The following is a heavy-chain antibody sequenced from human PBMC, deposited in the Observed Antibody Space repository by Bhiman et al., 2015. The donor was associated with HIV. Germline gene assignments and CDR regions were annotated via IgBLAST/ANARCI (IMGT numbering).Heavy chain of an antibody. V-gene: IGHV3-23*01. CDR1: GFIFGSYA. CDR2: ISGSGRST. D-gene: IGHD3-10*01. Sequence: EVQLLESGGGLVQPGGSLRLSCVASGFIFGSYAVSWVRQAPGKGLEWVSSISGSGRSTYYADSVQGRFTISRDNSKNTLYLQMNSLRAEDTAVYYCARDGSMVRGVSAFDIWGQGTMVTVSS. CDR3: ARDGSMVRGVSAFDI. J-gene: IGHJ3*02.